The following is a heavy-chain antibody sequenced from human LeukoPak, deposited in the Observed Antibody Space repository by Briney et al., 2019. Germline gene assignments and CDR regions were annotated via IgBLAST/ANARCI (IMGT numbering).Heavy chain of an antibody. Sequence: ASVKVSCKASGYTFTSYGISWVRQAPGQGLEWMGWISAYNGNTNYAQKLQGRVTMTTDTSTSTAYMELRSLRSDDTAVYYCAREESYYDILTGSHGMGVCGQGTTVTVSS. V-gene: IGHV1-18*01. J-gene: IGHJ6*02. CDR2: ISAYNGNT. CDR3: AREESYYDILTGSHGMGV. D-gene: IGHD3-9*01. CDR1: GYTFTSYG.